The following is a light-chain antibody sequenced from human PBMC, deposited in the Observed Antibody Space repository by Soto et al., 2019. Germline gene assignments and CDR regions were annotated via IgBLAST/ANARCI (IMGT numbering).Light chain of an antibody. CDR3: SSYTSSSTWV. CDR2: DVS. J-gene: IGLJ3*02. CDR1: RSDVGGYNY. V-gene: IGLV2-14*01. Sequence: QSVLTQPASVSGSPGQSITISCTGSRSDVGGYNYVSWYQQYPGKAPKLMIHDVSNRPSGVSNRFSGSKSGNTASLTISGLQAEDEADYYCSSYTSSSTWVFGGGTKLTVL.